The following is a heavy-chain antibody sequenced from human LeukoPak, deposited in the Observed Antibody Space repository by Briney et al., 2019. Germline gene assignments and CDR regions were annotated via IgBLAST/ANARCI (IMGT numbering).Heavy chain of an antibody. J-gene: IGHJ4*02. CDR2: ISGSGGNT. CDR3: AKDLEVIVPAANGH. V-gene: IGHV3-23*01. D-gene: IGHD2-2*01. CDR1: GFIFSSYA. Sequence: GGSLRLSCAPSGFIFSSYAMSWVRQAPGKGLEWVSAISGSGGNTFYADSVKGRFTISRDNSKNTLYLQMNTLRAEDTAVYSCAKDLEVIVPAANGHWGQGTLVTVSS.